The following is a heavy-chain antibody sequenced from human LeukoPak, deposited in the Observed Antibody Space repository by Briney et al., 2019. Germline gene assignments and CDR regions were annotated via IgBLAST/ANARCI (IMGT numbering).Heavy chain of an antibody. D-gene: IGHD3-22*01. J-gene: IGHJ4*02. CDR3: ASRERITMIVVVMDFDY. CDR2: IYYSGST. CDR1: GGSISSSSYY. Sequence: SETLSLTCTVSGGSISSSSYYWGWIRQPPGKGLEWIGSIYYSGSTYYSPSLKSRVTISVDTSKNQFSLKLSSVTAADTAVYYCASRERITMIVVVMDFDYWGQGTLVTVSS. V-gene: IGHV4-39*01.